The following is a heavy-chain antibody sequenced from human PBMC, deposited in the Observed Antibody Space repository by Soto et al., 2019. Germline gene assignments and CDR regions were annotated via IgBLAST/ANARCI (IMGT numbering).Heavy chain of an antibody. D-gene: IGHD2-15*01. CDR2: ISGRGGNT. Sequence: EMQLLESGGGLVQPGGSLKLSCAASGFTFSNYAMSWVRQAPGKGLEWVSTISGRGGNTYYADSVKGRFTISRDNSRNTLYLQMDRLRVEDSAVYSCAKAGCSGGTCYLYYFDYWGQGALVTVSS. V-gene: IGHV3-23*01. CDR3: AKAGCSGGTCYLYYFDY. J-gene: IGHJ4*02. CDR1: GFTFSNYA.